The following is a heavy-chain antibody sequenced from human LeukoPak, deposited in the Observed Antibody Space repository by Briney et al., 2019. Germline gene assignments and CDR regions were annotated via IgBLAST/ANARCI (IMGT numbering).Heavy chain of an antibody. CDR1: GFTFSSYA. Sequence: GGSLRLSCAASGFTFSSYAMHWVRQAPGEGLEWVAVILYDGSNKYYADSVKGRFTISRDDAKNSLYLQMNSLRADDTAVYYCARGSTSNSIDYWGQGTLVTVSS. J-gene: IGHJ4*02. CDR2: ILYDGSNK. V-gene: IGHV3-30-3*01. CDR3: ARGSTSNSIDY. D-gene: IGHD4-11*01.